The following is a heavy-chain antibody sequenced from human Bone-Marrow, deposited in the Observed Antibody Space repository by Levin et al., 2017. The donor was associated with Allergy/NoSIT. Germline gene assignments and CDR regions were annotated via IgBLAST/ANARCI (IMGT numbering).Heavy chain of an antibody. D-gene: IGHD6-13*01. CDR3: ARGSRYTSRWYYFDY. J-gene: IGHJ4*02. CDR2: MNPKSGNT. Sequence: ASVKVSCKASGYTFTSYDINWVRQATGQGLEWMGWMNPKSGNTGYAQKFQGRVSMTRNTSITTAYMELSTLRSEDTAVYYCARGSRYTSRWYYFDYWGQGALVTVSS. V-gene: IGHV1-8*01. CDR1: GYTFTSYD.